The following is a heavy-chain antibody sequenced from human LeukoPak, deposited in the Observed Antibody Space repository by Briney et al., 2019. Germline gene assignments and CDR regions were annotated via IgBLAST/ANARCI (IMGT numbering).Heavy chain of an antibody. CDR1: GFAFSSYA. CDR3: AKRPGTHDAFDI. J-gene: IGHJ3*02. D-gene: IGHD1-14*01. CDR2: ISGSDSST. Sequence: GGSLRLSCAASGFAFSSYAMSWVRQAPGKGLEWVSAISGSDSSTYYADSVKGRFTISRDNSKSTLYLQMNSLRAEDTATYYCAKRPGTHDAFDIWGQGTMVTVSS. V-gene: IGHV3-23*01.